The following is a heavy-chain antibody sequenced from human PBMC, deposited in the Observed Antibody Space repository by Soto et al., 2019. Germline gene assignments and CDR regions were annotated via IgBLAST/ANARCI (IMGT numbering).Heavy chain of an antibody. Sequence: GASVKVSCKASGGTFSSYAISWVRQAPGQGLEWMGGIIPIFGTANYAQKFQGRVTITADKSTSTAYMELSSLRSEDTAVYYCARALRSGYCSSTSCYTAPRPNGVVRYYYYGMDVWGQGTTVTVSS. V-gene: IGHV1-69*06. CDR2: IIPIFGTA. D-gene: IGHD2-2*02. CDR3: ARALRSGYCSSTSCYTAPRPNGVVRYYYYGMDV. J-gene: IGHJ6*02. CDR1: GGTFSSYA.